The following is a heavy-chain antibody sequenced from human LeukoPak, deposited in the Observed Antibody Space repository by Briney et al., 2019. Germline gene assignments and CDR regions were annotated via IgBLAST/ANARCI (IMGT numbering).Heavy chain of an antibody. CDR2: IIPIFGTA. CDR3: ARDPSYCGGDCYSD. J-gene: IGHJ4*02. Sequence: SVKVSCKASEYTFTSYYMHWVRQAPGQGLEWMGGIIPIFGTANYAQKFQGRVTITADESTSTAYMELSSLRSEDTAVYYCARDPSYCGGDCYSDWGQGTLVTVSS. CDR1: EYTFTSYY. V-gene: IGHV1-69*13. D-gene: IGHD2-21*01.